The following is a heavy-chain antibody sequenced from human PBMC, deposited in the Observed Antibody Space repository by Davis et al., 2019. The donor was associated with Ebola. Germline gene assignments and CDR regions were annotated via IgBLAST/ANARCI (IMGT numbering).Heavy chain of an antibody. D-gene: IGHD3-3*01. CDR3: AKSGLSFGVVKYHYGMDV. Sequence: GESLKISCSVSGFMFSSYAMHWVRQAPGKGLQYVSGITNNGGSTSYADSVKGRFIISRDNSKKTLYLQMNSLRAEDTAVYYCAKSGLSFGVVKYHYGMDVWGKGTTVTVSS. CDR2: ITNNGGST. V-gene: IGHV3-64*04. CDR1: GFMFSSYA. J-gene: IGHJ6*04.